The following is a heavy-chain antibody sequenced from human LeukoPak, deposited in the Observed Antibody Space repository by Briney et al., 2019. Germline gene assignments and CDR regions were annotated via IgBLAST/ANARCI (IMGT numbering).Heavy chain of an antibody. Sequence: GGSLRLSCAASGFSFMNAWMIRVRQAPGKGLEWVGRIKSNADGGTPDYAAPARGRFTISRDDSKNTLYLQMNSLKTEDTAVYYCTTFYHEYSPYWGRGTLVTVSS. J-gene: IGHJ4*02. CDR2: IKSNADGGTP. D-gene: IGHD2/OR15-2a*01. CDR1: GFSFMNAW. CDR3: TTFYHEYSPY. V-gene: IGHV3-15*01.